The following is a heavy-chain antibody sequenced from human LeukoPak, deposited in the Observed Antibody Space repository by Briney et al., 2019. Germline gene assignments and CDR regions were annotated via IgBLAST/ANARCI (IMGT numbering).Heavy chain of an antibody. Sequence: GGSLRLSCAASGFTFSNTWMSWVRQAPGKGLKWVGRIKSRTDGGTTDYAAPVKGRFTISRDDSKSTLYLQMNSLKTEDTAVYYCTTDSIVGATDLFDYWGQGTLVTVSS. V-gene: IGHV3-15*01. CDR2: IKSRTDGGTT. CDR3: TTDSIVGATDLFDY. D-gene: IGHD1-26*01. J-gene: IGHJ4*02. CDR1: GFTFSNTW.